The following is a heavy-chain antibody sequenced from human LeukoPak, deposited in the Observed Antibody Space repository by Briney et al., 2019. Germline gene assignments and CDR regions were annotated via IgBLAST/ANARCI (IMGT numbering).Heavy chain of an antibody. CDR1: GFTFDDYA. J-gene: IGHJ4*02. D-gene: IGHD6-19*01. Sequence: GGSLRLSCAASGFTFDDYAMHWVRQAPGKGLEWVSGISWNSGSIGYADSVKGRFTISRDNAKNSLYLQMNSLRAEDTALYYCSLAVAGISFDYWGQGTLVTVSS. CDR2: ISWNSGSI. V-gene: IGHV3-9*01. CDR3: SLAVAGISFDY.